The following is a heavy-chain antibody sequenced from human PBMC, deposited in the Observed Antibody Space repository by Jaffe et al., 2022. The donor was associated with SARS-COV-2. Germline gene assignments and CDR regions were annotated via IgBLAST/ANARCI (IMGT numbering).Heavy chain of an antibody. J-gene: IGHJ6*02. CDR2: ISGSGGST. CDR3: AKDAFLGADYYYYGMDV. Sequence: EVQLLESGGGLVQPGGSLRLSCAASGFTFSSYAMSWVRQAPGKGLEWVSAISGSGGSTYYADSVKGRFTISRDNSKNTLYLQMNSLRAEDTAVYYCAKDAFLGADYYYYGMDVWGQGTTVTVSS. D-gene: IGHD1-26*01. CDR1: GFTFSSYA. V-gene: IGHV3-23*01.